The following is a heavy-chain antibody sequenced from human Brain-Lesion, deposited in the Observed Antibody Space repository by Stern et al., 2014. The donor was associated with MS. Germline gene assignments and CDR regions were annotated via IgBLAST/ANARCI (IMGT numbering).Heavy chain of an antibody. J-gene: IGHJ6*02. Sequence: QVPLVQSGAEVKKPGASVKVSCKTSGYIFTGYYIHWVRQAPGQGLEWIAWIYHNSGGTKYAQKLLGRVTMSRDKSISTAYEHVSSLTSDDTAVYYCARDQRGITIFGVVTDYYYLGMDVWGQGTTVTVSS. V-gene: IGHV1-2*02. CDR1: GYIFTGYY. D-gene: IGHD3-3*01. CDR2: IYHNSGGT. CDR3: ARDQRGITIFGVVTDYYYLGMDV.